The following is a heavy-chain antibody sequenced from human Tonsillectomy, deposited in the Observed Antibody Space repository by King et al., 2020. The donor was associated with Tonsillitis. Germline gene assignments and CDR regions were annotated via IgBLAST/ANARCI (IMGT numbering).Heavy chain of an antibody. D-gene: IGHD3-22*01. J-gene: IGHJ4*02. CDR1: GFTFSSYA. CDR2: ISGSGGST. V-gene: IGHV3-23*04. CDR3: AKCDYTYYYDSSGYYKMDYFDY. Sequence: VQLVESGGGLVQPGGSLRLSCAASGFTFSSYAMSWVRQAPGKGLEWVSAISGSGGSTYYADSVKGRFTISRDNSKNTLYLQMNSLRAEDTAVYYCAKCDYTYYYDSSGYYKMDYFDYWGQGTLVTVSS.